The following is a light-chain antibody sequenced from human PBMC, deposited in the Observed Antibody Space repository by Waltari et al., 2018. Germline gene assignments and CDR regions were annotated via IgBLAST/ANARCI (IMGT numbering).Light chain of an antibody. CDR3: SSFTSSTTGI. Sequence: SALTQPDSVSGSPGQSITISCSGISSDSGGYNYVSWYQQHPGEAPKVIIYDVTNRPSGLSQRFSGSHSGSSASLTISGLQPEDEADYYCSSFTSSTTGIFGGGTKLTVL. CDR2: DVT. V-gene: IGLV2-14*03. J-gene: IGLJ2*01. CDR1: SSDSGGYNY.